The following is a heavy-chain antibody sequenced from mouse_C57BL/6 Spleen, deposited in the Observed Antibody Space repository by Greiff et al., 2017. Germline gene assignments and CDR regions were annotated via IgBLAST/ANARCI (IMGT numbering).Heavy chain of an antibody. J-gene: IGHJ2*01. V-gene: IGHV5-4*01. CDR2: ISDGGSYT. CDR3: ARGGYYGRSPYYFDY. D-gene: IGHD1-1*01. CDR1: GFTFSSYA. Sequence: VQLKESVGGLVKPGGSLKLSCAASGFTFSSYAMSWVRQTPEKRLEWVATISDGGSYTYYPDNVKGRFTISRDNAKNNLYLQMSHLKSEDTAMYYCARGGYYGRSPYYFDYWGQGTTLTVSS.